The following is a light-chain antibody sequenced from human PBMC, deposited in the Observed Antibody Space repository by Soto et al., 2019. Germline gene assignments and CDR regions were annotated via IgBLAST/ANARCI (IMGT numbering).Light chain of an antibody. CDR2: EGG. V-gene: IGLV2-23*01. Sequence: QSALTQPASVSGSPGQSITISCTGTSSDVGGYNYVSWYQQQPGKAPQLVIYEGGKRPSGVSSRFSGSKSGNTASLTISGLQADDEAEYYCCSYAGSGTFYVFGTGTKLTVL. CDR1: SSDVGGYNY. CDR3: CSYAGSGTFYV. J-gene: IGLJ1*01.